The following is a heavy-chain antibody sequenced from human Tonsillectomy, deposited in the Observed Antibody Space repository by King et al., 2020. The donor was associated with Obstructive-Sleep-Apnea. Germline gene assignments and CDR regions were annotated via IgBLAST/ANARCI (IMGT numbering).Heavy chain of an antibody. CDR1: GFTFDDYA. Sequence: VQLVESGGVVVQPGGSLRLSCAASGFTFDDYAMHGVRQAPGKGLDWVSLISWDGGSTYYASSVKVRFTISRVNSKNSLYRQMNSLRAEDTALYYCAKSPDGSGWSMSNWFDPWGQGTLVTVSS. J-gene: IGHJ5*02. V-gene: IGHV3-43D*03. D-gene: IGHD6-19*01. CDR3: AKSPDGSGWSMSNWFDP. CDR2: ISWDGGST.